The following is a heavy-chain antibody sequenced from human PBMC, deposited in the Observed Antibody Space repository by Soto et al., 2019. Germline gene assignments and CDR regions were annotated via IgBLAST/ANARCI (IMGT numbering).Heavy chain of an antibody. V-gene: IGHV4-34*01. D-gene: IGHD4-17*01. Sequence: SETLSLTCAVSGPSFSGYYWSLIRPAPGKGLEWIGEIDQSGSTNYNPSLKSRVTISIDPSRKEFYLKVSSVTAADTALYYCARNDYGDFRPVYWGQGALVSVSS. J-gene: IGHJ4*02. CDR1: GPSFSGYY. CDR3: ARNDYGDFRPVY. CDR2: IDQSGST.